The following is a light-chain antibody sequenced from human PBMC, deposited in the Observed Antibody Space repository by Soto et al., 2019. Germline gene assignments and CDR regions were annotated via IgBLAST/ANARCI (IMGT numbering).Light chain of an antibody. Sequence: EIVLTQCPGPLSLPPRERATLSFRSSQSVSNNYLSRYQQKPGQAPRHHIYGASNSATGFPARFSCSGSGTDWTLTITRLEADAFAAYYCQHFRSYPRTFGGGTKVDIK. CDR2: GAS. CDR3: QHFRSYPRT. J-gene: IGKJ4*01. CDR1: QSVSNNY. V-gene: IGKV3-20*01.